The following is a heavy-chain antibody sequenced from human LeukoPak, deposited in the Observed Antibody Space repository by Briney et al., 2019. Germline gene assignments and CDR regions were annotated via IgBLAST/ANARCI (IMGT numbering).Heavy chain of an antibody. V-gene: IGHV1-2*02. Sequence: ASVKVSCKAPGYTFTDYYIYWVRQAPGQGLEWMGWTNPKNGGTNYAQKFQGRVTMTSDTSISTAYMDLNSLKSDDTAVYYCARRVTAASGFDYWGQGTLVTVSS. J-gene: IGHJ4*02. CDR2: TNPKNGGT. D-gene: IGHD6-13*01. CDR3: ARRVTAASGFDY. CDR1: GYTFTDYY.